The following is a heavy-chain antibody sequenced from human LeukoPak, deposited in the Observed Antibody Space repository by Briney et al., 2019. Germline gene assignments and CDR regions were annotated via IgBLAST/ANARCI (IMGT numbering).Heavy chain of an antibody. CDR1: GFTVSSNY. V-gene: IGHV3-53*01. CDR3: VRDFVSSSWMGY. Sequence: GGSLRLSCAASGFTVSSNYMSWVRQAPGKGLEWVSVIYSGGSTYYADSLKGRFNISRDNSKNTLYLQMNSPRVEDTAVYYCVRDFVSSSWMGYWGQGTLVTVSS. CDR2: IYSGGST. J-gene: IGHJ4*02. D-gene: IGHD6-13*01.